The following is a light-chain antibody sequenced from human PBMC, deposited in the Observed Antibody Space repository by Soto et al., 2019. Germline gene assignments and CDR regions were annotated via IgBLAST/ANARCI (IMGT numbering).Light chain of an antibody. J-gene: IGKJ5*01. CDR2: GAS. CDR3: QQRSNWPPIT. V-gene: IGKV3-11*01. Sequence: EILLTQSPGTLSLSPWEGGTLSCMCSQSVSNNYLAWYQQKPGQVPRLLIYGASTRATDIPARFSGSGSGTDFTLTISSLEPEDFAVYYCQQRSNWPPITFGQGTRLEIK. CDR1: QSVSNNY.